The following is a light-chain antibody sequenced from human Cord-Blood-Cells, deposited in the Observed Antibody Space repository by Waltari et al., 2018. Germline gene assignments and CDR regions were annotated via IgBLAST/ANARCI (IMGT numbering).Light chain of an antibody. Sequence: QSALTQPRGVSASPRQSVTSSCTETSSDVGVYNDVPWYQQHPGKAPKLMIYDVSKRPPGVPDRFSGSKSGNTASLTISGLQAEDEADYYCCSYAGSYVFGTGTKVTVL. CDR1: SSDVGVYND. CDR2: DVS. J-gene: IGLJ1*01. V-gene: IGLV2-11*01. CDR3: CSYAGSYV.